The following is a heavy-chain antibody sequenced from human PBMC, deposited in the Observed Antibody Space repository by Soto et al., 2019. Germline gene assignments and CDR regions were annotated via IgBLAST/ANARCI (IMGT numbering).Heavy chain of an antibody. Sequence: EVQLVESGGGLVKPGGSLRLSCAASGFTFTSHNIYWFRQAPGKGLEWVSSISPYDHSMYYADSVKGRFTVSKDNAQSSVYLQMDSLRAEDTAMYYCARELSTIVRAYNWGQGTLVTVSS. D-gene: IGHD3-10*01. CDR2: ISPYDHSM. CDR1: GFTFTSHN. V-gene: IGHV3-21*02. CDR3: ARELSTIVRAYN. J-gene: IGHJ4*02.